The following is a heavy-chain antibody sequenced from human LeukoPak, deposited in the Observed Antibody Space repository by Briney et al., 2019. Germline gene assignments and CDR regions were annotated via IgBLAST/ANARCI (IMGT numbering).Heavy chain of an antibody. D-gene: IGHD3-22*01. CDR3: AKADSSGYYYATDAFDI. Sequence: PGGSLRLSCAASGFTFSSYGMHWVRQAPGKGLEWVAFIRYDGSNKYYADSVEGRFTISRDNSKNTLYLQMNSLRAEDTAVYYCAKADSSGYYYATDAFDIWGQGTMVTVSS. CDR2: IRYDGSNK. V-gene: IGHV3-30*02. CDR1: GFTFSSYG. J-gene: IGHJ3*02.